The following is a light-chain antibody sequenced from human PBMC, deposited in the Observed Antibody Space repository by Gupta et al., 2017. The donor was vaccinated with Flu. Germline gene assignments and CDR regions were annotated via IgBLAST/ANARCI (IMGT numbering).Light chain of an antibody. J-gene: IGLJ2*01. CDR3: SSFTTSNTPI. CDR2: EVS. Sequence: SITISCTGTSNDIGAYKYVSWYQQHTGKAPKLMIYEVSNRPAGVSNRFSGSKSGQTASLTISGLQAEDEADYYCSSFTTSNTPIFGEGTKLTVL. CDR1: SNDIGAYKY. V-gene: IGLV2-14*01.